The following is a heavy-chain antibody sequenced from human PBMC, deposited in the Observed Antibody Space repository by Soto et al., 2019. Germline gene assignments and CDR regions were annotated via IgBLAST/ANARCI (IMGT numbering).Heavy chain of an antibody. CDR1: GYTFTSYP. Sequence: ASVKVSCKASGYTFTSYPIHWVRQAPGQRLEWMGWINTGNGYTKYSQKFQARVTITRDTSASTAYMELSSLRSEDTAVYYCARGASMVRGVILDAFDIWGQGTMVTVSS. D-gene: IGHD3-10*01. V-gene: IGHV1-3*04. CDR3: ARGASMVRGVILDAFDI. CDR2: INTGNGYT. J-gene: IGHJ3*02.